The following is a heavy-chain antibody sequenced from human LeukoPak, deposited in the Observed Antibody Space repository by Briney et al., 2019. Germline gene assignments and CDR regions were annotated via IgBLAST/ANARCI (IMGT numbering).Heavy chain of an antibody. D-gene: IGHD6-13*01. CDR3: AKDSSSWYDGYFQH. J-gene: IGHJ1*01. CDR2: ISGSGGST. V-gene: IGHV3-23*01. Sequence: PGGSLRLSCAASGFTFSCYAMSWVRQAPGRGLEWVSAISGSGGSTYYADSVKGRFTISRDNSKNTLYLQMNSLRAEDTAVYYCAKDSSSWYDGYFQHWGQGTLVTVSS. CDR1: GFTFSCYA.